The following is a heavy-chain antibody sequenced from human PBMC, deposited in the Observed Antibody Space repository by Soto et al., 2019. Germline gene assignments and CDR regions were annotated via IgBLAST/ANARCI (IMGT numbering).Heavy chain of an antibody. D-gene: IGHD3-9*01. CDR2: IYYSGIT. J-gene: IGHJ6*02. V-gene: IGHV4-59*08. Sequence: QVQLQESGPGLVKPSETLSLTCTVSGGSISSYYWSWVRQPPGKGLEWIGYIYYSGITNYNPSLNSRVTISVVTAKNQFSLKLISVTAADTAVYYCARHAPSYYDILTGYYSRLRYVMDVWGQGTTVSVSS. CDR1: GGSISSYY. CDR3: ARHAPSYYDILTGYYSRLRYVMDV.